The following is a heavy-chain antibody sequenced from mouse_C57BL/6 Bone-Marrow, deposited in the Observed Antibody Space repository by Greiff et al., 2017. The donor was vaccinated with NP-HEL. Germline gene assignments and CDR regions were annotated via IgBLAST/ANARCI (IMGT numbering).Heavy chain of an antibody. V-gene: IGHV1-64*01. CDR3: ARSLDDYDGHYFDY. D-gene: IGHD2-4*01. CDR1: GYTFTSYW. Sequence: QVQLQQSGAELVKPGASVKLSCKASGYTFTSYWMHWVKQRPGQGLEWIGMIHPNSGSTNYNEKFKSKATLTVDKSSSTAYMQLSSLTSEDSAVYYCARSLDDYDGHYFDYWGQGTTLTVSS. J-gene: IGHJ2*01. CDR2: IHPNSGST.